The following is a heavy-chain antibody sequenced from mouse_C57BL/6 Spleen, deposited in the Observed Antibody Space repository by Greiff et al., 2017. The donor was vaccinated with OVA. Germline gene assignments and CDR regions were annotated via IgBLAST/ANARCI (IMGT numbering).Heavy chain of an antibody. J-gene: IGHJ4*01. CDR3: ASWGITTVPFYAMDY. V-gene: IGHV1-82*01. CDR1: GYAFSSSW. Sequence: VQLQESGPELVKPGASVKISCKASGYAFSSSWMNWVKQRPGKGLEWIGRIYPGDGDTNYNGKFKGKATLTADKSSSTAYMQLSSLTSEDSAVYFCASWGITTVPFYAMDYWGQGTSVTVSS. CDR2: IYPGDGDT. D-gene: IGHD1-1*01.